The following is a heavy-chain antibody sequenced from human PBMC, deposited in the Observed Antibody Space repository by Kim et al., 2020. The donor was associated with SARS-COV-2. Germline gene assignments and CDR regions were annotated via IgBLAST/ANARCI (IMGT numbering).Heavy chain of an antibody. CDR2: IYYSGST. CDR3: ARDSMVVIATPYWYFDL. D-gene: IGHD2-21*01. V-gene: IGHV4-59*13. Sequence: SETLSLTCTVSGGSISSYYWSWIRQPPGKGLEWIGYIYYSGSTNYNPSLKSRVTISVDTSKNQFSLKLSSVTAADTAVYYCARDSMVVIATPYWYFDLWGRGTLVTVSS. J-gene: IGHJ2*01. CDR1: GGSISSYY.